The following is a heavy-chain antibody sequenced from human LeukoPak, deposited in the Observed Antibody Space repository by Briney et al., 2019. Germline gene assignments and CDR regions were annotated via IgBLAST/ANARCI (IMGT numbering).Heavy chain of an antibody. CDR3: ARISRELPFDY. V-gene: IGHV3-21*06. CDR2: ISGRSADI. Sequence: GGSLRLSCAASGFTFSSYAMNWVRQAPGKGLEWVSSISGRSADIYYADSVKGRFTISRDNAKNSVFLQMNSLRAEDTAVYYCARISRELPFDYWGQGTLVTVSS. D-gene: IGHD1-26*01. CDR1: GFTFSSYA. J-gene: IGHJ4*02.